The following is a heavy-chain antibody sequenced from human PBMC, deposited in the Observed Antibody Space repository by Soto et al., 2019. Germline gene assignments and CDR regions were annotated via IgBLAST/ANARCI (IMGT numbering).Heavy chain of an antibody. CDR2: ISGSGGST. CDR3: AKDLKREGFIAARGSRGWNWFDP. Sequence: HPGGSLRLSCAASGFTFSSYAMSWVRQATGKGLEWVSAISGSGGSTYYADSVKGRFTISRDNSKNTLYLQMNSLRAEDTAVYYCAKDLKREGFIAARGSRGWNWFDPWGQGTLVTV. D-gene: IGHD6-6*01. CDR1: GFTFSSYA. V-gene: IGHV3-23*01. J-gene: IGHJ5*02.